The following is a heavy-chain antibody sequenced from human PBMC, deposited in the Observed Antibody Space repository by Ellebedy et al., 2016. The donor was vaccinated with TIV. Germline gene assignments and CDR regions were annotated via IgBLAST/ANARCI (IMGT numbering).Heavy chain of an antibody. J-gene: IGHJ4*02. Sequence: GESLKISCEASGFTFSNYWMTWVRQAPGKGLEWVANIKQDGSEKYYVDSVKGRFSISRDNAKNSLYLQMNSLRPEDTAVYYCARDQWLGRAYYFDYWGQGTLLTVPS. D-gene: IGHD6-19*01. CDR1: GFTFSNYW. CDR3: ARDQWLGRAYYFDY. V-gene: IGHV3-7*01. CDR2: IKQDGSEK.